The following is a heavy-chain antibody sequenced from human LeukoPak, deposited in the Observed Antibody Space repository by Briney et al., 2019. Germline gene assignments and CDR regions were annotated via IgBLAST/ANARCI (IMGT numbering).Heavy chain of an antibody. J-gene: IGHJ6*03. CDR3: ARGGYCTNGVCRSGYYYYYMDV. V-gene: IGHV1-69*05. CDR2: IIPIFGTA. Sequence: ASVKVSCKASGGTFSSYAISWVRQAPGQGLEWMGGIIPIFGTANYAQKFQGRVTITTDESTGTAYMELSSLRSEETAVYYCARGGYCTNGVCRSGYYYYYMDVWGKGTTVTVSS. D-gene: IGHD2-8*01. CDR1: GGTFSSYA.